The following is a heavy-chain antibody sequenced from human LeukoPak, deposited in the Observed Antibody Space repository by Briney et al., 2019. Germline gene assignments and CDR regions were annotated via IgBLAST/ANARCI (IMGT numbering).Heavy chain of an antibody. V-gene: IGHV3-13*01. CDR1: GFTFSSYD. Sequence: QPGGSLRLSCAASGFTFSSYDMNWVRQATGKGLEWVSAIGTAGDTYYPGSVKGRFTNSRENAKNSLYLQTNSLRAGDTAVYYCAREEYFGGNYRPYGMDVWGQGTTVTVSS. CDR2: IGTAGDT. D-gene: IGHD4-23*01. J-gene: IGHJ6*02. CDR3: AREEYFGGNYRPYGMDV.